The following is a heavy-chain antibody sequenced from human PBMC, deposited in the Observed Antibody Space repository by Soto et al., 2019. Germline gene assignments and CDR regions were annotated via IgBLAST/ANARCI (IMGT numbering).Heavy chain of an antibody. J-gene: IGHJ4*02. V-gene: IGHV4-39*01. CDR1: GGSISSSSYY. CDR2: IYYSGST. CDR3: ARTALGDFWSGYYDDFDY. D-gene: IGHD3-3*01. Sequence: QLQLQESGPGLVKPSETLSLTCTVSGGSISSSSYYWGWIRQPPGKGLEWIGSIYYSGSTYYNPSLKSRFTISVDTSKNQFSLKLSSVTAADTAVYYCARTALGDFWSGYYDDFDYWGQGTLVTVSS.